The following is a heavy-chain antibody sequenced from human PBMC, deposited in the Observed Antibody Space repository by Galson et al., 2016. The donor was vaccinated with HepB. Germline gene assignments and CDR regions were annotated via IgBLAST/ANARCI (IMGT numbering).Heavy chain of an antibody. CDR1: GFSFSSYG. D-gene: IGHD5-12*01. V-gene: IGHV3-30*18. CDR2: IKDDGSYQ. Sequence: SLRLSCAASGFSFSSYGMHWVRQAPGKGLEWVAIIKDDGSYQYYAESVTGRFTISRDNSENTLSLQMNSLRVEDTAVYYCVKGVDLSVAVVAAFDYWGQGTLVTVSS. J-gene: IGHJ4*02. CDR3: VKGVDLSVAVVAAFDY.